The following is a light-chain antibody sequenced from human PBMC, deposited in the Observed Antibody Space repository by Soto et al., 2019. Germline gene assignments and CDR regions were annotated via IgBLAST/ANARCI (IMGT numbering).Light chain of an antibody. CDR2: GVS. J-gene: IGKJ4*01. CDR3: QQYDNWPLT. CDR1: QTVRSSY. Sequence: ETVMTQSPATLSVSPGEGATLSCRASQTVRSSYLAWYQQKPGQAPRLLIYGVSTRASGIPARFSGSGSGTEFTLTISSLQSEDFAVYYCQQYDNWPLTFGGGTKVEIK. V-gene: IGKV3D-15*01.